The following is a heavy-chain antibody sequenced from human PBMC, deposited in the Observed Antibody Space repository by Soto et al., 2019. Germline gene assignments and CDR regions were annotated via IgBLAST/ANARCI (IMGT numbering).Heavy chain of an antibody. D-gene: IGHD6-19*01. CDR2: ISYDGSNK. Sequence: PGGSLRLSCAASGFTFSSYGMHWVRQAPGKGLEWVAVISYDGSNKYYADSVKGRFTISRDNSKNTLYLRMNSLRAEDTAVYYCAAMSSGWYVGYFDYWGQGTLVTVSS. J-gene: IGHJ4*02. CDR1: GFTFSSYG. CDR3: AAMSSGWYVGYFDY. V-gene: IGHV3-30*12.